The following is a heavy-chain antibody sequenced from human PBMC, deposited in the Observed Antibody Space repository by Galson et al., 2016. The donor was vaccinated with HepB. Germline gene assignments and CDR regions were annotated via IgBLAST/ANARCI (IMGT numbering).Heavy chain of an antibody. CDR2: VYHTGYT. CDR1: GYSISSNHY. CDR3: ARGGIVGKPYFDY. Sequence: ETLSLTCPVSGYSISSNHYWGWIRQPPGKGLEWIGSVYHTGYTYDNPSVKNRVTISVDTSKNQFSLKLSSVTAADTAIYYCARGGIVGKPYFDYWGQGTLVTVSS. V-gene: IGHV4-38-2*02. D-gene: IGHD1-26*01. J-gene: IGHJ4*02.